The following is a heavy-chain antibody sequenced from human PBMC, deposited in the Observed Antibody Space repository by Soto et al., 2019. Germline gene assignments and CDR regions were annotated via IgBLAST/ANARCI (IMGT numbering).Heavy chain of an antibody. V-gene: IGHV4-31*03. CDR3: ARGAYYDSSGYAHEAFDI. D-gene: IGHD3-22*01. CDR2: IFYSGRT. Sequence: SVTLSLTCTVSGTSINNGGYYWSWIRQHPGKGLEWIGYIFYSGRTYYNQSLKSRVIISMDTSKNQFFLKLDSVTAADTAVYYCARGAYYDSSGYAHEAFDIWGQGTMVT. J-gene: IGHJ3*02. CDR1: GTSINNGGYY.